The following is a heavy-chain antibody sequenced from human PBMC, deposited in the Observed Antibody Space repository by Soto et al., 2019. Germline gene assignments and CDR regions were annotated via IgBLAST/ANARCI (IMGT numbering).Heavy chain of an antibody. Sequence: QVPLVQSGAEVKKPGSSVTVSCKASGGTFSSYAIHWVRQAPGQGLEWMGGIIPMYGPAKYAQRFQGRVTITADESTTSVYMELTSLTSRDTAVYYWARVPPMVRGVIDNWFDPWGQGTLVTVAS. V-gene: IGHV1-69*01. D-gene: IGHD3-10*01. CDR3: ARVPPMVRGVIDNWFDP. CDR1: GGTFSSYA. CDR2: IIPMYGPA. J-gene: IGHJ5*01.